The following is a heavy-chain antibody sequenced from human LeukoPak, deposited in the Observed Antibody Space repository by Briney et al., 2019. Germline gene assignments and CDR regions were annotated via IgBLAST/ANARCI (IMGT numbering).Heavy chain of an antibody. V-gene: IGHV3-23*01. Sequence: GGSLRLSCAASGFTFSNYAMRWVRQAPGKGLEWVSGISGSGDSTYYADSVKGRLTVSRDNSKNSLYLQMNSLSAEDTAVYYCARPSFTQGSYFDYWGQGTLVTVSS. J-gene: IGHJ4*02. CDR2: ISGSGDST. CDR3: ARPSFTQGSYFDY. CDR1: GFTFSNYA. D-gene: IGHD2-15*01.